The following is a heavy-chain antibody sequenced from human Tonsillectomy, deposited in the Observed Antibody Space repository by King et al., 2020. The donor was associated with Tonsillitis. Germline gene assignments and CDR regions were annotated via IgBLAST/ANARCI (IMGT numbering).Heavy chain of an antibody. CDR2: IYPGDSDT. D-gene: IGHD2-15*01. CDR1: GYTFSTYW. J-gene: IGHJ3*02. Sequence: VQLVESGAEVKKPGESLKISCKGSGYTFSTYWIAWVRQMPGKGLEWMGIIYPGDSDTIYSPSFQGQVTISADKSINTAYLQWSSLKASDTAMYYCARRGYGGDDALDSWGQGTMVTVSS. V-gene: IGHV5-51*01. CDR3: ARRGYGGDDALDS.